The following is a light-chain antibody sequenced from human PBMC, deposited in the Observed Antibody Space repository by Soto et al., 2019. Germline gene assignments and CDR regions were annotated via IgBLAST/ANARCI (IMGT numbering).Light chain of an antibody. CDR2: DND. CDR1: RSNIGNNY. CDR3: EAWASSLSAGV. V-gene: IGLV1-51*01. J-gene: IGLJ3*02. Sequence: QSVLTQPPSVSAAPGQTVTVSCSGSRSNIGNNYVSWYQHLPGTAPKLLIYDNDKRPSGIPDRFSASKSGTSATLGITGLQTGDEADYYCEAWASSLSAGVFGGGTKVTVL.